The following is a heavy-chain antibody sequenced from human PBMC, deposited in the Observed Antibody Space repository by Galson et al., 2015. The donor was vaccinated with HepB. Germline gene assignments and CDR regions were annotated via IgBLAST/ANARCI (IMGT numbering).Heavy chain of an antibody. J-gene: IGHJ6*02. CDR3: ARDMGYSCSSARCDSYYYGMDV. D-gene: IGHD6-13*01. V-gene: IGHV3-30*04. CDR1: GFTFSSYA. CDR2: IPYDVSNK. Sequence: SLRLSCAASGFTFSSYAMRWVRQAPGQGLEWVAVIPYDVSNKYYADTVKGRFTISTDKSKNTLYMQMNSLRAEDTAVYYCARDMGYSCSSARCDSYYYGMDVWGQGTTVTVSS.